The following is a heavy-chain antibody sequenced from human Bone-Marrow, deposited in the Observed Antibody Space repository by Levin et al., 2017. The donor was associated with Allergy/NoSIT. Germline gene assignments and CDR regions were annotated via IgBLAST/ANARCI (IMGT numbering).Heavy chain of an antibody. CDR2: ISTSGNSK. V-gene: IGHV3-11*01. Sequence: GGSLRLSCATSGFKFRDYYMSWVRQAPGKGLEWVSYISTSGNSKYYADSVKGRFTISRDNAKASFYLQMDGLRAEDTALYLCVTPVPPQYRGSEGSDYWGQGTLVTVSS. J-gene: IGHJ4*02. D-gene: IGHD1-26*01. CDR3: VTPVPPQYRGSEGSDY. CDR1: GFKFRDYY.